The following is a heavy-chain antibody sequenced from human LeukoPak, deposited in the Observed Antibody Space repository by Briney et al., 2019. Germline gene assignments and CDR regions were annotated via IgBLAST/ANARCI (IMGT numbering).Heavy chain of an antibody. Sequence: GESLKISCKGSGYSFTSYWIGWVRQMPGKGLEWMGIIYPGDSDTRYSPSFQGQVTISADKSISTAYLPWGSLKASDTAMYYCAKSVASTATGPITRGYYFDYWGQGTLVTVSS. V-gene: IGHV5-51*01. CDR1: GYSFTSYW. CDR2: IYPGDSDT. J-gene: IGHJ4*02. CDR3: AKSVASTATGPITRGYYFDY. D-gene: IGHD1-1*01.